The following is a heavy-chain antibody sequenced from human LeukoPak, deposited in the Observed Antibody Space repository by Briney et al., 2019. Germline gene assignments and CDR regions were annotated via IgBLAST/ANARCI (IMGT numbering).Heavy chain of an antibody. CDR3: AKTAKAAAPLGYYYGMDV. Sequence: PSETLSLTCTVSGGSISSYYWSWIRQPAGKGPEWIGRIYTSGSTNYNPSLKSRVTMSVDTSKNQFSLKLSSVTAADTAVYYCAKTAKAAAPLGYYYGMDVWGQGTTVTVSS. D-gene: IGHD6-13*01. V-gene: IGHV4-4*07. CDR2: IYTSGST. CDR1: GGSISSYY. J-gene: IGHJ6*02.